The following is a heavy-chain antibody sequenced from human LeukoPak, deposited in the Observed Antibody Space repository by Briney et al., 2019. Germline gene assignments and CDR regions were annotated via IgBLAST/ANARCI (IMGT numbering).Heavy chain of an antibody. D-gene: IGHD3-16*01. V-gene: IGHV3-30*18. CDR2: ITYDGSSE. CDR3: AKRGDGGHKSLEY. CDR1: GFTFSNYG. J-gene: IGHJ4*02. Sequence: GTYLRLPCVASGFTFSNYGMHWVRQAPGKGLEWVATITYDGSSEYYADSVKDRFTVSRNNSKNTLYLQMSSLKTEDTAVYYCAKRGDGGHKSLEYWGQGTLVIVSS.